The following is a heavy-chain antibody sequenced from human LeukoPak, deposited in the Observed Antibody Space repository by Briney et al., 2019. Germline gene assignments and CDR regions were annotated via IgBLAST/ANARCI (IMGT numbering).Heavy chain of an antibody. D-gene: IGHD3-22*01. CDR3: ASRGINYDSSGYPYYFDY. J-gene: IGHJ4*02. CDR2: IIHSGST. Sequence: SSETLSLTCAVYGGSFSGYYWSWIRQPPGKGLEWIGEIIHSGSTNYNPSLKSRVTISVDTSKNQFSLKLSSVTAADTAVYYCASRGINYDSSGYPYYFDYWGQGTLVTVSS. CDR1: GGSFSGYY. V-gene: IGHV4-34*12.